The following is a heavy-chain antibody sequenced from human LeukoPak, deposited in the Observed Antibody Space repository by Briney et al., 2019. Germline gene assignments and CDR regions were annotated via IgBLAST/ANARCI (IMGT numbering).Heavy chain of an antibody. J-gene: IGHJ3*02. CDR1: GYTFTSYD. D-gene: IGHD4-17*01. V-gene: IGHV1-8*01. CDR2: MNPNSGNT. CDR3: AIGEALYGDYHPDAFDI. Sequence: ASVKVSCKASGYTFTSYDINWVRQATGQGLEWMGWMNPNSGNTGYAQKFQGRVTMTRNTSISTAYMELSSLRSEDTAVYYCAIGEALYGDYHPDAFDIWGQGTMVTVSS.